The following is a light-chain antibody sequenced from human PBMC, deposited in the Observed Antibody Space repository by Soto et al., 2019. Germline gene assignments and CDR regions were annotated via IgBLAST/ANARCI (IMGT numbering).Light chain of an antibody. CDR3: HSRA. J-gene: IGKJ5*01. CDR2: DAS. V-gene: IGKV1-5*01. CDR1: QSIGNR. Sequence: DIQMTQSPSTLSASVGDRVTITCRASQSIGNRLAWYQQKPGKAPKVLIYDASTLESGVPSRFSGSGSETEFTLTISRLQPDDFATYFCHSRAFGQGTRLEIK.